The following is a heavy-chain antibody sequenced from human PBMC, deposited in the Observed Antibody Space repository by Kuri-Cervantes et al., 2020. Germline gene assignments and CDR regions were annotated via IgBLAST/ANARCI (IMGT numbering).Heavy chain of an antibody. CDR2: INNDSSTM. J-gene: IGHJ6*03. Sequence: GESLKISCAASGFTFSSYSMNWVRQAPGKGPEWISYINNDSSTMYYAESVKGRFTIARDNAKNSLFLQMNSLRAEDTAVYFCARDWKWQTSKIAFYYYMDVWGKGTTVTVSS. D-gene: IGHD3-3*02. CDR3: ARDWKWQTSKIAFYYYMDV. V-gene: IGHV3-48*04. CDR1: GFTFSSYS.